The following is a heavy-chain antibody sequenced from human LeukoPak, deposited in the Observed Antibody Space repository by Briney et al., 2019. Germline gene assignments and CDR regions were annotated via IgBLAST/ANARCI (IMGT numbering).Heavy chain of an antibody. V-gene: IGHV3-23*01. D-gene: IGHD2-21*01. CDR2: ISERGGSI. Sequence: GGSLRLSCVVSGISLTNYGMTWVRRAPGKGLEWVSYISERGGSINYADSVKGRFTISRDTSLNTLYLQMNNLRAEDTAVYFCAKRGVVIRGILVIGYHQEAYHYDFWGQGVLVTVSS. CDR1: GISLTNYG. CDR3: AKRGVVIRGILVIGYHQEAYHYDF. J-gene: IGHJ4*02.